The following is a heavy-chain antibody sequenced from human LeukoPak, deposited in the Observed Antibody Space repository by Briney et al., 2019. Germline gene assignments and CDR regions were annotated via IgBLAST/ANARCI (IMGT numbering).Heavy chain of an antibody. Sequence: GASVKVSCKISGYTLTEVSMHWVRQAPGKGLEWMGRFDPEEGKTLSAHSFQGRLTMTEDTSADTAYMELSSLTSDDTALYYCATGTVSSSWLGIFDFWGKGTLVTVSS. D-gene: IGHD6-13*01. CDR1: GYTLTEVS. CDR3: ATGTVSSSWLGIFDF. J-gene: IGHJ4*02. CDR2: FDPEEGKT. V-gene: IGHV1-24*01.